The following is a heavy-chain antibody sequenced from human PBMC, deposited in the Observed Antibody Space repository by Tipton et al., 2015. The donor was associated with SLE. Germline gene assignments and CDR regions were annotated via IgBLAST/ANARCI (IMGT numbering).Heavy chain of an antibody. D-gene: IGHD3-10*01. J-gene: IGHJ4*02. CDR2: ISDDTT. Sequence: GSLRLSCAVSGFTFKNTDVNWVRQAPGKGLEWVSGISDDTTFYADSVKGRFTISTYKARNTLFLQMNRLRADDTAVYYCAKMNWGSLQGVSGWGQGTLVTVSS. CDR3: AKMNWGSLQGVSG. CDR1: GFTFKNTD. V-gene: IGHV3-23*01.